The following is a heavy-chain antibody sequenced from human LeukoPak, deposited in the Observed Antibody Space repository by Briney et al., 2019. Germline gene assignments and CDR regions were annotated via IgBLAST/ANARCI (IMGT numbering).Heavy chain of an antibody. CDR1: GGSISSGGYY. CDR3: ARESFQTLFDY. Sequence: SETLSLTCTVSGGSISSGGYYWRWIRQHPGKGLEWIGYIYYSGSTYYNPSLKSRVTISVDTSKNQFSLKLSSVTAADTAVYYCARESFQTLFDYWGQGTLVTVSS. CDR2: IYYSGST. V-gene: IGHV4-31*03. J-gene: IGHJ4*02. D-gene: IGHD3-10*01.